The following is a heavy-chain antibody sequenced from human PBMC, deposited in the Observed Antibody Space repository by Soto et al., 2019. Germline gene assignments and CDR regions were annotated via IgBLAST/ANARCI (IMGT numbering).Heavy chain of an antibody. CDR3: AHRRPYRNSPEYCFDY. CDR2: IYWDDDK. CDR1: GFSLSTSGVD. Sequence: QITLKESGPPLVKPTQTLTLTCTFSGFSLSTSGVDVGWIRQHPGKALEWLALIYWDDDKRYSPSLKSRLTITKDTSKNQVFLTMTNMDPLDTATYYCAHRRPYRNSPEYCFDYWGKGTLVSVAS. D-gene: IGHD3-16*02. V-gene: IGHV2-5*02. J-gene: IGHJ4*02.